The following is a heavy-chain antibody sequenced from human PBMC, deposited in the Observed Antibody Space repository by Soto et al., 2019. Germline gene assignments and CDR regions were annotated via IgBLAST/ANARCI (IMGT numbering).Heavy chain of an antibody. CDR1: GYIFVNYG. Sequence: QVQLVQSGDEVKKPGASVKVSCKASGYIFVNYGIAWVRQAPGQGLEWMGWISHYTGNTHSATKVQGRLTMTTDTSTSTGYRDLGSLTSDDTAVYYCVMVDNYVTPTPQDVWGQGTTVTVSS. CDR3: VMVDNYVTPTPQDV. D-gene: IGHD3-16*01. CDR2: ISHYTGNT. V-gene: IGHV1-18*01. J-gene: IGHJ6*02.